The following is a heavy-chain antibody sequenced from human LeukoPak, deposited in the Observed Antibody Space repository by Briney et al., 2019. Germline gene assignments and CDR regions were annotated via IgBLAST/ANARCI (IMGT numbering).Heavy chain of an antibody. CDR2: IDPNSGDT. CDR1: GYTFTGYY. J-gene: IGHJ4*02. D-gene: IGHD1-7*01. CDR3: AREPGGAGTTIDY. Sequence: ASVKVSCKASGYTFTGYYMHWVRQAPGEGLEWMGCIDPNSGDTTYVQRFQGRVTMTRDTSISTAYMELNRLGSDDTAVYYCAREPGGAGTTIDYWGQGTLVTVSS. V-gene: IGHV1-2*02.